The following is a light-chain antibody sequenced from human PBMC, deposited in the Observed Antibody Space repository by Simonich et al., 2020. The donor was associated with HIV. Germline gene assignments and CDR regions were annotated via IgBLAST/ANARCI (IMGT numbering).Light chain of an antibody. J-gene: IGKJ3*01. CDR3: QQYGSSPT. Sequence: EIVLTQSPGTLSLSPGERATLSCSASQSVSSSYLAWYQQKPGLAPRLLIYDASSRATGIPDRFSGSGSGTDFTLTISRLEPEDFAVYYCQQYGSSPTFGPGTKVDIK. CDR1: QSVSSSY. CDR2: DAS. V-gene: IGKV3D-20*01.